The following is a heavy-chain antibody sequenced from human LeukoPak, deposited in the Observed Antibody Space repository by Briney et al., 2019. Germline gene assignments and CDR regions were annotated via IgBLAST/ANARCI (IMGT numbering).Heavy chain of an antibody. J-gene: IGHJ3*02. V-gene: IGHV3-11*06. D-gene: IGHD1-26*01. CDR3: ARDNVGAFDI. Sequence: PGGSLRLSCAASGFTFSDYYMSWIRQAPGKGLEWVSYISSSSSYTNYADSAKGRFTISRDNAKNSLYLQMNSLRAEDTAVYNCARDNVGAFDIWGQGTMVTVSS. CDR1: GFTFSDYY. CDR2: ISSSSSYT.